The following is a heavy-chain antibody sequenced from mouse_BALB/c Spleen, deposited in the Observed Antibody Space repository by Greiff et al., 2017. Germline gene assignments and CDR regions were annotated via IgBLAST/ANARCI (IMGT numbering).Heavy chain of an antibody. CDR3: ARIYYGNYFDY. CDR2: ISSGGSYT. D-gene: IGHD2-1*01. CDR1: GFTFSSYA. V-gene: IGHV5-9-4*01. Sequence: EVQLVESGGGLVKPGGSLKLSCAASGFTFSSYAMSWVRQSPEKRLEWVAEISSGGSYTYYPDTVTGRFTISRDNAKNTLYLEMSSLRSEDTAMYYCARIYYGNYFDYWGQGTTLTVSS. J-gene: IGHJ2*01.